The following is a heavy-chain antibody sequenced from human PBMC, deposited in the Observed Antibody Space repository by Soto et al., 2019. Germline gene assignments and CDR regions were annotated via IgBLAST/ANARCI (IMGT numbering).Heavy chain of an antibody. Sequence: SVKVSCKASGGTFSSYAISWVRQAPGQGLEWMGGIIPIFGTANYAQKFQGRVTIPADESTSTAYMELSSLRSEDTAVYYCARGYYDSSGQGYYYGMDVWGQGTTVTAP. CDR3: ARGYYDSSGQGYYYGMDV. J-gene: IGHJ6*02. D-gene: IGHD3-22*01. CDR1: GGTFSSYA. V-gene: IGHV1-69*13. CDR2: IIPIFGTA.